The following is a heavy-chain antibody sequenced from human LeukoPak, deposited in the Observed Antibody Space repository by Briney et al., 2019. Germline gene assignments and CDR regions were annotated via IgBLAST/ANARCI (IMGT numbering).Heavy chain of an antibody. CDR3: AKGDSSGWYFSNYNWFDP. D-gene: IGHD6-19*01. V-gene: IGHV3-30*02. CDR2: IRWGGSNK. CDR1: GFTFSSYG. J-gene: IGHJ5*02. Sequence: GGFLRLSCAASGFTFSSYGMHWVRQAPGKGLEWVAVIRWGGSNKYYADSVKGRFTISRDNSKNTLYLQMNSLRAEDTAVYYCAKGDSSGWYFSNYNWFDPWGQGTLVTVSS.